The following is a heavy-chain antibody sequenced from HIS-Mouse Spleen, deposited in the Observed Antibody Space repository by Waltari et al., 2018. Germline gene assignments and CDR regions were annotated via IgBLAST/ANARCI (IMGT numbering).Heavy chain of an antibody. CDR1: GFTFSSYG. CDR2: RSYDGSNK. Sequence: QVQLVESGGGVVQPGRSLRLSCAASGFTFSSYGMHWVRQAPGKGPEWVAVRSYDGSNKYYADTVKCRFTISRDNSKNTLYLQMNSLRAEDTAVYYCAKASSGWLDYWGQGTLVTVSS. J-gene: IGHJ4*02. CDR3: AKASSGWLDY. V-gene: IGHV3-30*18. D-gene: IGHD6-19*01.